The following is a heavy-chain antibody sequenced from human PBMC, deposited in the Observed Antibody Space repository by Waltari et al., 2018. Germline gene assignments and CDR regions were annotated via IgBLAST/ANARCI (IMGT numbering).Heavy chain of an antibody. Sequence: HLQESGPAWVTPTETLFPTCGALAVSIASNRHYRGWIRQPPGQGLEWIGTMSYTGATYSSPSLESRVTVSRDTSKNQLSLKLVSVTAADTAVYYCATYIGASVGTAAFDVWGQGTMVAVSS. CDR1: AVSIASNRHY. V-gene: IGHV4-39*01. D-gene: IGHD1-1*01. J-gene: IGHJ3*01. CDR2: MSYTGAT. CDR3: ATYIGASVGTAAFDV.